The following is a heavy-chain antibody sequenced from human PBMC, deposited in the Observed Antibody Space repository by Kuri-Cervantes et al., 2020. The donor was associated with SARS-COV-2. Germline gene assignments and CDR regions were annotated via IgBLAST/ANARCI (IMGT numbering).Heavy chain of an antibody. Sequence: GESLKISCAASGFSFTSYSMTWVRQTPGKGLEWVSSISRTSTYKHYADSVKGRFSMSRDSAKNSLYLQLESLRVEDTAIYYCARGGSGDSRPSHYDIPDFYYTLDVWGQGTTVTVSS. CDR2: ISRTSTYK. CDR1: GFSFTSYS. V-gene: IGHV3-21*06. J-gene: IGHJ6*02. CDR3: ARGGSGDSRPSHYDIPDFYYTLDV. D-gene: IGHD3-9*01.